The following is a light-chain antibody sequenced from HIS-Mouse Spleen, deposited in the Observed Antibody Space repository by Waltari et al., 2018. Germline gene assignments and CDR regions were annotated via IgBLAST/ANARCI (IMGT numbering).Light chain of an antibody. V-gene: IGLV1-47*01. Sequence: QSVLTQPPSASGTPGQRVTISCSGSSSNIGSNYVYWYQQRPGTAPNLPIYRNNQRPSGVPDRFSGSKSGTSASLAISGLRSEDEADYYCAAWDDSLSGPVFGGGTKLTVL. J-gene: IGLJ3*02. CDR2: RNN. CDR3: AAWDDSLSGPV. CDR1: SSNIGSNY.